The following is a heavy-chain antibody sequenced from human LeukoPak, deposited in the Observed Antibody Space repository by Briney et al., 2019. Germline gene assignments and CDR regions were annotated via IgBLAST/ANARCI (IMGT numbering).Heavy chain of an antibody. CDR2: ISAYNGNT. D-gene: IGHD6-13*01. CDR3: ARWTSWKGSSPFDY. J-gene: IGHJ4*02. V-gene: IGHV1-18*01. Sequence: ASVKVSCKASGYTFTSYGISWVRQAPGQGLEWMGWISAYNGNTNYAQKLQGRVTMTTDTSTSTAYMELRSLRSDDTAVYYCARWTSWKGSSPFDYWGQGTLVTVSS. CDR1: GYTFTSYG.